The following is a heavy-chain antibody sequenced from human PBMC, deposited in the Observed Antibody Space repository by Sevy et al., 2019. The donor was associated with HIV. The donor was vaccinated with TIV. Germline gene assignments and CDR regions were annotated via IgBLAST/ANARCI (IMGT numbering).Heavy chain of an antibody. CDR3: ARLVSIYFDY. V-gene: IGHV3-21*01. Sequence: GGSLRLSCAASGFTFSSYSMNWVRQAPGKGLEWVSSISSSSSYIYYADSVKGRFTISIDNAKNSLYLQMNGLRAEDTAVYYCARLVSIYFDYWGQGTLVTVSS. J-gene: IGHJ4*02. CDR1: GFTFSSYS. CDR2: ISSSSSYI.